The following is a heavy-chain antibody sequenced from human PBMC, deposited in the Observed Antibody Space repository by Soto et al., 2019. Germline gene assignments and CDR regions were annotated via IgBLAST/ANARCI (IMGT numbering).Heavy chain of an antibody. D-gene: IGHD3-10*01. CDR1: GDSISSNNYY. Sequence: QLQLQESGPGLVKPSETLSLTCTVSGDSISSNNYYWGCIRQPPGKGLEWIGSMYHSGKTYHNPSLKSLVTIPVDTSKNQLSLNLRSVTAADTAVYYCARHRGPTGPNYWGQGTLVTVSS. CDR2: MYHSGKT. V-gene: IGHV4-39*01. CDR3: ARHRGPTGPNY. J-gene: IGHJ4*02.